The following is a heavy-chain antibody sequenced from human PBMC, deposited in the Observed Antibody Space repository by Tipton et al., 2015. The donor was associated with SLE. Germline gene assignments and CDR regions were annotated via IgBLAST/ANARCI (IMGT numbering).Heavy chain of an antibody. Sequence: TLSLTCSVSGDSLSSNNYYLGWIRQSPAQGLEWIGTIHYAGGTYYNPSLKSRVTISVDTSKNQFSLKLSSVTAADTAVYYCARDRRCEYFDLWGRSTLVTVSS. J-gene: IGHJ2*01. CDR2: IHYAGGT. CDR3: ARDRRCEYFDL. CDR1: GDSLSSNNYY. D-gene: IGHD4-17*01. V-gene: IGHV4-39*07.